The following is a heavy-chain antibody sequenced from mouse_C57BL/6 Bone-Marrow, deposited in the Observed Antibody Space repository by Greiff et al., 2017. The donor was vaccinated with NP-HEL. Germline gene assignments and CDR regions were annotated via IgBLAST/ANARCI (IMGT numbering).Heavy chain of an antibody. CDR1: GYTFTDYY. CDR2: INPYNGGT. Sequence: EVQLQQSGPVLVKPGASVKMSCKASGYTFTDYYMNWVKQSHGKSLEWIGVINPYNGGTSYNQKFKGKATVTVDKSSSTAYMELNSLTSEDSAVYYCARSHYGSSSWYFDVWGTGTTVTVSS. CDR3: ARSHYGSSSWYFDV. J-gene: IGHJ1*03. V-gene: IGHV1-19*01. D-gene: IGHD1-1*01.